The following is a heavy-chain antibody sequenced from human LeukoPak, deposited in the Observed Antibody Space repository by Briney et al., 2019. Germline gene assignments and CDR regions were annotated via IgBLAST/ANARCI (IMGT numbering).Heavy chain of an antibody. CDR3: AHRRALAGVVNFDY. J-gene: IGHJ4*02. D-gene: IGHD3-3*01. V-gene: IGHV2-5*02. Sequence: SGPTLVNPTQTLTLTCTFSGFSLSTSGVGVGWIRQPPGKALEWLALIYWDDDKRYSPSLKSRLTVTKDTSKNQVLLTMTNMDPVDTATYYYAHRRALAGVVNFDYWGQGTLVTVSS. CDR1: GFSLSTSGVG. CDR2: IYWDDDK.